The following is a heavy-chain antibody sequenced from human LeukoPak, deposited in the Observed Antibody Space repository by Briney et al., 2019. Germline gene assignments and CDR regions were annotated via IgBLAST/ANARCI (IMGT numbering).Heavy chain of an antibody. J-gene: IGHJ4*02. Sequence: GGSLRLSCAASGFTFSSSWMSWVRQAPGKGLEWVANIKPDGSEKYYVDSVKGRFAISRDNAKNSLYLQMNSLRTEDTAVYYCAGDRRAQRHFDYWGQGTLVTVSS. CDR2: IKPDGSEK. CDR3: AGDRRAQRHFDY. D-gene: IGHD2-21*01. CDR1: GFTFSSSW. V-gene: IGHV3-7*01.